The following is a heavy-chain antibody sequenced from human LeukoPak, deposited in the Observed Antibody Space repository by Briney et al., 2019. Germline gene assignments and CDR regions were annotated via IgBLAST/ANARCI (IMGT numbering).Heavy chain of an antibody. CDR3: AREPSGCSGPSCYSGNDY. CDR2: IYYSGST. J-gene: IGHJ4*02. Sequence: SQTLSLTCTVSGGSISSGGYYWSWIRQHPGKGLVWIGYIYYSGSTYYNPSLKSLVTISVDTSKNQFSLRLSSVTAADTAVYYWAREPSGCSGPSCYSGNDYWGQGTLVTVSS. V-gene: IGHV4-31*01. D-gene: IGHD2-15*01. CDR1: GGSISSGGYY.